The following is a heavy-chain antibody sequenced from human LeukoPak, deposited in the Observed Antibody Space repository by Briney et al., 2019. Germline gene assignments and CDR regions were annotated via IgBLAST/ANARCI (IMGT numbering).Heavy chain of an antibody. CDR3: ARHPDYGGNFDY. CDR2: IYYSGST. Sequence: PSETLSLTCTVSGGSISSYYWSWIRQPPGKGLEWIGYIYYSGSTNYNPSLKSRVTISVDTSKNQFSLKLSSVTAADTAVCYCARHPDYGGNFDYWGQGTLVTVSS. CDR1: GGSISSYY. V-gene: IGHV4-59*08. J-gene: IGHJ4*02. D-gene: IGHD4-23*01.